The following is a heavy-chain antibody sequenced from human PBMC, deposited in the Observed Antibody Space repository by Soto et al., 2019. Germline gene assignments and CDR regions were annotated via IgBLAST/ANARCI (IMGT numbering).Heavy chain of an antibody. J-gene: IGHJ4*02. V-gene: IGHV5-51*01. D-gene: IGHD2-15*01. Sequence: GESPKISCKCSGYTFATHRIAWVRQMPGIVLKRMGITYPADSDTGCCPSFQGQFTISAFQSFSTAYLQWSSLKASDTSIYFCGTLELPGLDYWGQGTPVTVSS. CDR2: TYPADSDT. CDR3: GTLELPGLDY. CDR1: GYTFATHR.